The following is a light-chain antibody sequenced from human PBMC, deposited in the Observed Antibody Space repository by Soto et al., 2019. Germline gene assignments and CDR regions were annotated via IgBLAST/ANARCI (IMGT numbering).Light chain of an antibody. Sequence: QSALTQPASVSGSPGQSITISCTGTSSDVGGYNYVSWYQQHPGKAPKLMIYDVSNRHSGVSNRFSGSKSGNTASLTISGLQAEDEADYYCSSSTSSSTLVFGGGTKLTVL. CDR1: SSDVGGYNY. CDR2: DVS. CDR3: SSSTSSSTLV. J-gene: IGLJ2*01. V-gene: IGLV2-14*01.